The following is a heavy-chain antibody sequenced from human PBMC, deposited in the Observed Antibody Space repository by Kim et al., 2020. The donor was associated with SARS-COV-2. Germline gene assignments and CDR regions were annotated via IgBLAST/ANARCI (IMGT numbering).Heavy chain of an antibody. CDR1: GFTFSSYA. CDR3: ARDSENDYGDFGDAFDI. CDR2: ISYDGSNK. Sequence: GGSLRLSCAASGFTFSSYAMHWVRQAPGKGLEWVAVISYDGSNKYYVDSVKGRFTISRDNSKNTLYLQMNSLRAEDTAVYYCARDSENDYGDFGDAFDI. V-gene: IGHV3-30*04. J-gene: IGHJ3*02. D-gene: IGHD4-17*01.